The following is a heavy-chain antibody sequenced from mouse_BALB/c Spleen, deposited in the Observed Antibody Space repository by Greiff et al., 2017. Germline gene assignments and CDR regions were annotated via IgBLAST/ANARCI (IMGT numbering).Heavy chain of an antibody. CDR3: TRPYYYGSSYFDY. CDR1: GFTFSNYW. J-gene: IGHJ2*01. D-gene: IGHD1-1*01. Sequence: EVKVEESGGGLVQPGGSMKLSCVASGFTFSNYWMNWVRQSPEKGLEWVAEIRLKSNNYATHYAESVKGRFTISRDDSKSSVYLQMNNLRAEDTGIYYCTRPYYYGSSYFDYWGQGTTLTVSS. CDR2: IRLKSNNYAT. V-gene: IGHV6-6*02.